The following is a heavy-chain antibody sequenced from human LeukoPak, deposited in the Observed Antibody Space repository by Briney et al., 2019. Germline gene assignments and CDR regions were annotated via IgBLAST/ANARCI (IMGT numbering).Heavy chain of an antibody. D-gene: IGHD7-27*01. Sequence: GGSLRLSCAASGFTFSTYAMNWVRQAPGKGLEWVSVISSSGSITYYTDSVKGRFTISRDNSKNILYLHMNSLRAEDTAVYYCARDLGPWGQGTLVTVSS. CDR1: GFTFSTYA. J-gene: IGHJ4*02. V-gene: IGHV3-23*01. CDR3: ARDLGP. CDR2: ISSSGSIT.